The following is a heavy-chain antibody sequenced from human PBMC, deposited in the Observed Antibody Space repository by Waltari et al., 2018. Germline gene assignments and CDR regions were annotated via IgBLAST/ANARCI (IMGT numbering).Heavy chain of an antibody. D-gene: IGHD2-2*01. CDR3: ARVAVPAVTTNWFDP. Sequence: QVQLQESGPGLVKPSGTLSLTCAVSGLSLSTNNWWSWVRQPPGKGLEWIGEIYHSGSTNHNPALESRVAISVDKSKNQFSLKVRSVTAADTAVYYCARVAVPAVTTNWFDPWSQGTLVTVSS. CDR2: IYHSGST. CDR1: GLSLSTNNW. J-gene: IGHJ5*02. V-gene: IGHV4-4*02.